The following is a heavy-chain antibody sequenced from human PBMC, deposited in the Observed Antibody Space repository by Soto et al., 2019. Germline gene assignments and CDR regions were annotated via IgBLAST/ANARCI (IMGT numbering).Heavy chain of an antibody. CDR1: GFTFSSYA. CDR2: ISGSGGST. Sequence: PGGSLRLSCAASGFTFSSYAMSWVRQAPGKGLEWVSAISGSGGSTYYADSVKGRFTISRDNSKNTLYLQMNSLRAEDTAVYYCLGFVVVVVAATPTWGQGTLVTVSS. CDR3: LGFVVVVVAATPT. D-gene: IGHD2-15*01. V-gene: IGHV3-23*01. J-gene: IGHJ4*02.